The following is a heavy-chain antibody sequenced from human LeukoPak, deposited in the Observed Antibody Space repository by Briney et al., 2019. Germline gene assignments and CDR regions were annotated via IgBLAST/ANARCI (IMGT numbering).Heavy chain of an antibody. D-gene: IGHD6-19*01. V-gene: IGHV4-59*12. J-gene: IGHJ4*02. CDR2: IYYSGST. CDR1: GDSINNYY. Sequence: SETLSLTCTVSGDSINNYYWSWIRQPPGKGLEWIGSIYYSGSTYYNPSLKSRVTISVDTSKNQFSLKLSSVTAADTAVYYCASSIAVAGVFDYWGQGTLVTVSS. CDR3: ASSIAVAGVFDY.